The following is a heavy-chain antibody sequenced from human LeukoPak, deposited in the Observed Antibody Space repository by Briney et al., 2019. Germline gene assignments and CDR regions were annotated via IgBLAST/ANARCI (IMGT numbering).Heavy chain of an antibody. CDR2: ISSSSSYI. CDR1: GFTFSSYS. Sequence: GGSLRLSCAASGFTFSSYSMNWVRQAPGKGLEWVSFISSSSSYIYYADSVKGRFTISRDNAKNSLYLQMNSLRAEDTAVYYCARESGLAVAGTDWNWGQGTLVTVSS. D-gene: IGHD6-19*01. J-gene: IGHJ4*02. V-gene: IGHV3-21*01. CDR3: ARESGLAVAGTDWN.